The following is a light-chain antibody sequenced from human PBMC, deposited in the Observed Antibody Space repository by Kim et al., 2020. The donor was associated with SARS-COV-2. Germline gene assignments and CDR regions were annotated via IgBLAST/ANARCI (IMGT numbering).Light chain of an antibody. CDR1: QGISTY. J-gene: IGKJ2*01. V-gene: IGKV1-9*01. CDR3: QQVYTYPYT. Sequence: SASIGDRLPNTCRASQGISTYLSWYQQKPGKAPKLLIHAASTLESGVPSRFSGGGSGTAFTLTISSLQPEDFATYHCQQVYTYPYTFGQGTKLEI. CDR2: AAS.